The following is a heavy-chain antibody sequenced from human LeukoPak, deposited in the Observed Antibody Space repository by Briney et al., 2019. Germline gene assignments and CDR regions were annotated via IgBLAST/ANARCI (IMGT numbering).Heavy chain of an antibody. CDR1: GYTFTGYY. D-gene: IGHD5-18*01. V-gene: IGHV1-2*02. CDR2: INPNSGGT. Sequence: ASVKVSCKASGYTFTGYYMHWVRQAPGQGLEWMGWINPNSGGTNYAQKFQGRVTMTRDTSISTAYMELSRLRSDDTAVYYCARGRPPIQLWFGGAFDIWGQGTMVTVSS. CDR3: ARGRPPIQLWFGGAFDI. J-gene: IGHJ3*02.